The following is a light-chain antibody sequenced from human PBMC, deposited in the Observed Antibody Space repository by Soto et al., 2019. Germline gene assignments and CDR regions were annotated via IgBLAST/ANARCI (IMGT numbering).Light chain of an antibody. J-gene: IGKJ1*01. CDR3: QHYGSSLWT. CDR1: QSVSSTY. Sequence: EIVLTQSPGTLSLSPGERASLSCRASQSVSSTYLAWYQQKPGQAPRLLIYATSTGATGIPDRFSGSGSGTDFTLTISRLEPEDFAVYYCQHYGSSLWTFGQGTKVEIK. CDR2: ATS. V-gene: IGKV3-20*01.